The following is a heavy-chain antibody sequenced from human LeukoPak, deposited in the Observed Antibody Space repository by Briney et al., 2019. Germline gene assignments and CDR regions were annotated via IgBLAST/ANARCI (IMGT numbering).Heavy chain of an antibody. CDR2: IYYSGSI. D-gene: IGHD2-2*01. Sequence: PSETLSLTCTVSGGSISSYYWSWIRQPPATGLEWIGDIYYSGSINYNPSLKSRLTISVDTSKNQFSLKLSSVTAADTAMYYCAREGGGHCSSTSCYLSSDAFDIWGQGTMVTVSS. CDR3: AREGGGHCSSTSCYLSSDAFDI. CDR1: GGSISSYY. V-gene: IGHV4-59*01. J-gene: IGHJ3*02.